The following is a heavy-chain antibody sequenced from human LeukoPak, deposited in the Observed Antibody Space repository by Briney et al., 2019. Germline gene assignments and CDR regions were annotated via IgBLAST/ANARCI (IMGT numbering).Heavy chain of an antibody. Sequence: GGSLRLSCAASGFSFSTYSMNWVRQAPGKGLEWVSTISSRSKYLYYADSVQGRFTISRDNAKNSLYLQMNSLRVEDTAMYYCARGLEGSGLRLFDPWGQGTLVSVSS. CDR2: ISSRSKYL. J-gene: IGHJ5*02. V-gene: IGHV3-21*01. D-gene: IGHD3-10*01. CDR3: ARGLEGSGLRLFDP. CDR1: GFSFSTYS.